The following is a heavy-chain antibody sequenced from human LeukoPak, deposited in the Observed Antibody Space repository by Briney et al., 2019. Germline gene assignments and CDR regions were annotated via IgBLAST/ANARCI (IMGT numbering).Heavy chain of an antibody. J-gene: IGHJ4*02. CDR1: GYTFTSYY. V-gene: IGHV1-46*01. D-gene: IGHD3-10*01. CDR3: ARHQGYYYGSGSYYNPIWFDY. Sequence: GASVKVSCKASGYTFTSYYMHWVRQAPGQGLEWMGIINPSGGSTSYAQKFQGRVTMTRDTSTSTVYMELSSLRSEDTAVYYCARHQGYYYGSGSYYNPIWFDYWGQGTLVTVSS. CDR2: INPSGGST.